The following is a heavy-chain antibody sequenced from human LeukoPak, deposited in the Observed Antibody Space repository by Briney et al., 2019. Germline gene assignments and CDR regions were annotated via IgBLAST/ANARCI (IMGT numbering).Heavy chain of an antibody. CDR2: IKSDGNST. V-gene: IGHV3-74*03. D-gene: IGHD3-10*01. CDR1: GFTFISYW. Sequence: GGSLRLSCAASGFTFISYWMRWVRQAPGKGLVWVSRIKSDGNSTTYADPVKGRFTISRDNAKNTLYLQMNSLRAEDTAVYYCARESGSGSQIDYWGQGTLVTVSS. CDR3: ARESGSGSQIDY. J-gene: IGHJ4*02.